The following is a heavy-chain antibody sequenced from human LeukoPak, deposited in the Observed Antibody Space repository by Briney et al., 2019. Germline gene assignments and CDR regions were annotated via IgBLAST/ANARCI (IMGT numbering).Heavy chain of an antibody. CDR3: ARFLQRRWLRMGGAFDI. Sequence: PSETLSLTCAVSGGSISSSNWWSWVRQPPGKGLEWIGEIYHSGSTNYNPSLKSRVTISVDKSKNQFSLKLSSVTAADTAVYYCARFLQRRWLRMGGAFDIWGQGTMVTVSS. V-gene: IGHV4-4*02. CDR1: GGSISSSNW. CDR2: IYHSGST. D-gene: IGHD5-12*01. J-gene: IGHJ3*02.